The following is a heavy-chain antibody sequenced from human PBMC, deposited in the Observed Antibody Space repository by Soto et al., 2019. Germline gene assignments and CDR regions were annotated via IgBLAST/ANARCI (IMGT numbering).Heavy chain of an antibody. Sequence: QVQLMQSGLEVKRPGASVKVSCKTSGYTFTSYVISWVRQAPGHGLEWMGWISADNHNTNVAQNFQGRVTLTTDTSTTTVFMELRNLRSDDTAVYYCARESRNYDALDYWGQGTPVTVSS. V-gene: IGHV1-18*01. CDR1: GYTFTSYV. J-gene: IGHJ4*02. D-gene: IGHD3-22*01. CDR3: ARESRNYDALDY. CDR2: ISADNHNT.